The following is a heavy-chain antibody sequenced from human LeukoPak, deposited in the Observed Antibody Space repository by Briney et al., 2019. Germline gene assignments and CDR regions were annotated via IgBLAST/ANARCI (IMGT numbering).Heavy chain of an antibody. Sequence: GGSLRLSCAASGFTFDDYAMHWVRQAPGKGLEWVSLISGDGGSTYYADSVKGRFTISRDNSKNSLYLQMNSLRTEDTALYYCAKGGAYYDSSGYYSGMDYWGQGALVTVSS. CDR3: AKGGAYYDSSGYYSGMDY. D-gene: IGHD3-22*01. J-gene: IGHJ4*02. CDR2: ISGDGGST. CDR1: GFTFDDYA. V-gene: IGHV3-43*02.